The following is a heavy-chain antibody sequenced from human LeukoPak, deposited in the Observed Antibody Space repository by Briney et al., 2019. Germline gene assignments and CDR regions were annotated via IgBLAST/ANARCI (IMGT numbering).Heavy chain of an antibody. V-gene: IGHV3-23*01. CDR1: GITFSTYA. D-gene: IGHD5-24*01. CDR3: ATSPGSVAGLQPKFDY. Sequence: PGGSLRLSCEASGITFSTYAMSWVRQAPGKGLEWVSGINTGGGTYYADSVKGRFTISRDNSKNTLYLQMNSLRAEDTAVYYCATSPGSVAGLQPKFDYWGQGTLVTVSS. J-gene: IGHJ4*02. CDR2: INTGGGT.